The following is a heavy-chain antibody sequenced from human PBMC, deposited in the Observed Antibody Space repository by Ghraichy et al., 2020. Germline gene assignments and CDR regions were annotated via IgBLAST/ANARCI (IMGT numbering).Heavy chain of an antibody. V-gene: IGHV3-53*01. Sequence: GGSLRLSCAASGFTVSSNYMSWVRQAPGKGLEWVSVIYSGGSTYYADSVKGRFTISRDNSKNTLYLQMNSLRAEDTAVYYCARERPGWLGGKACDIWGQGTMVTVSS. J-gene: IGHJ3*02. CDR2: IYSGGST. D-gene: IGHD6-19*01. CDR3: ARERPGWLGGKACDI. CDR1: GFTVSSNY.